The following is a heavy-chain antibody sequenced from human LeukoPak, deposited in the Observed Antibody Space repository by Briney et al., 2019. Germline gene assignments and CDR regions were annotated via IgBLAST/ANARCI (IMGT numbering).Heavy chain of an antibody. CDR1: GYTFTSYD. V-gene: IGHV1-8*03. J-gene: IGHJ4*02. Sequence: ASVKVSCKASGYTFTSYDINWVRQATGQGLEWMGWMNPNSGNTGYAQKFQGRVTITRNTSISTAYMGLSSLRSEDTAVYYCARAIRDCSSTSCLYYFDYWGQGTLVTVSS. CDR2: MNPNSGNT. CDR3: ARAIRDCSSTSCLYYFDY. D-gene: IGHD2-2*01.